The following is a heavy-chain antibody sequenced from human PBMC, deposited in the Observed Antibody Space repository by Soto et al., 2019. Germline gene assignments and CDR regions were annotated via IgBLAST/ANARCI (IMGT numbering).Heavy chain of an antibody. Sequence: PGGSLRLSCAASGFTVSSNYMSWVRQAPGKGLEWVSVIYSGGSTYYADSVKGRFTISRDNSKNTLYLQMNSLRAEDTAVYYCARRWARMAGAFDIWGQGTMVTVSS. V-gene: IGHV3-66*01. D-gene: IGHD6-19*01. CDR2: IYSGGST. CDR1: GFTVSSNY. J-gene: IGHJ3*02. CDR3: ARRWARMAGAFDI.